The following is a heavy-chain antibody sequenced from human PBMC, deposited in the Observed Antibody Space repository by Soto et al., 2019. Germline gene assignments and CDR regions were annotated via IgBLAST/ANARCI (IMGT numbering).Heavy chain of an antibody. CDR3: ARVMSISWYFDV. Sequence: EVQLVESGGGLVPPGGPLRLSCAASGFTFNTYIMNWVRQAPGKGLEWLSYISSSRSSIYYADSVKGRFTISRDQAKNSRYLQRNSLRAEDTAKKYCARVMSISWYFDVWGRGTLVTVSS. V-gene: IGHV3-48*01. J-gene: IGHJ2*01. CDR2: ISSSRSSI. D-gene: IGHD3-3*02. CDR1: GFTFNTYI.